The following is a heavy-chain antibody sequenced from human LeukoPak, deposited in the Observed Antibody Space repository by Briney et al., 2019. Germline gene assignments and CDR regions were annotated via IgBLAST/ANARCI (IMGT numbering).Heavy chain of an antibody. CDR3: ARNILHYYYYYMDV. CDR1: GGTFSSYA. Sequence: SVKVSCKASGGTFSSYAISWVRQAPGQGLEWMGGTIPIFGTANYAQKFQGRVTITADESTSTAYMELSSLRSEDTAVYYCARNILHYYYYYMDVWGKGTTVTVSS. V-gene: IGHV1-69*13. CDR2: TIPIFGTA. J-gene: IGHJ6*03. D-gene: IGHD2-15*01.